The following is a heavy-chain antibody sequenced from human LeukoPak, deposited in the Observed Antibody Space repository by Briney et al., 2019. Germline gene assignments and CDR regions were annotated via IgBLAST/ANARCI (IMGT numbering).Heavy chain of an antibody. CDR3: AGAPGCSSTRCPYLDY. Sequence: GGSLRLSCAASGFTFSSYSMNWVRQAPGKGLEWVSYISSSSSTIYYADSVKGRFTISRDNANNSLYLQMNSLRAEDTAVYYCAGAPGCSSTRCPYLDYWGQGTLVTVSS. D-gene: IGHD2-2*01. V-gene: IGHV3-48*01. CDR1: GFTFSSYS. J-gene: IGHJ4*02. CDR2: ISSSSSTI.